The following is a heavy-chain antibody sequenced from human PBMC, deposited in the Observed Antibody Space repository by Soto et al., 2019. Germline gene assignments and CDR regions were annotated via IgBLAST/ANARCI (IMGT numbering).Heavy chain of an antibody. V-gene: IGHV3-21*01. Sequence: GGSLRLSCAASGFTFSSYSMNWVRQAPGKGLEWVSSISSSSSYIYYADSVKGRFTISRDNAKNSLYLQMNSLRAEDTAVYYCASFARADFWSGYGNPFDYWGQGTLVTVSS. CDR3: ASFARADFWSGYGNPFDY. CDR2: ISSSSSYI. D-gene: IGHD3-3*01. J-gene: IGHJ4*02. CDR1: GFTFSSYS.